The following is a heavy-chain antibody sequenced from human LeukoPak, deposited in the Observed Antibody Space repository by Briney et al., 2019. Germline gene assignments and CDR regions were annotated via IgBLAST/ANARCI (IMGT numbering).Heavy chain of an antibody. CDR2: IKYDGREI. V-gene: IGHV3-7*01. CDR1: DFSFSDSW. CDR3: ARDPYKNKDYTNYGAFDI. J-gene: IGHJ3*02. D-gene: IGHD1/OR15-1a*01. Sequence: SGGSLRLSCIASDFSFSDSWMTWVRQAPGKGLEWVASIKYDGREIQYVDSVKGRFTISRDNAKRSLYLEMASLRVEDTAVFYCARDPYKNKDYTNYGAFDIWGQGTMVTVSS.